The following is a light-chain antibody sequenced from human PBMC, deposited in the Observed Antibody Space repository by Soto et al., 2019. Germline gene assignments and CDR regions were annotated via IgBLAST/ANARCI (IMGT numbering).Light chain of an antibody. J-gene: IGLJ2*01. V-gene: IGLV1-44*01. Sequence: QSVLTQPPSASGTPGQRVTFSCSGSNSNIGSNTVNWYQQLPGTAPNLLIYSNNQRPSGIPDRFSGSKSGTSASLAISGLQSEDEADYYCATWDDSLNGVVFGGGTKLTVL. CDR1: NSNIGSNT. CDR3: ATWDDSLNGVV. CDR2: SNN.